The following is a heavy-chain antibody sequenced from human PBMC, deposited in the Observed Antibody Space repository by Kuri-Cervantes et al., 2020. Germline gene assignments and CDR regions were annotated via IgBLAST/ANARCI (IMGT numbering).Heavy chain of an antibody. D-gene: IGHD2-21*01. CDR2: ISSSGSTI. CDR3: ARDTPNCGGDCFRSSGLDY. V-gene: IGHV3-48*03. CDR1: GFTFSSDE. J-gene: IGHJ4*02. Sequence: GESLKISCAASGFTFSSDEMNWVRQARGKGLEWVSYISSSGSTIYYADSVKGRFTISRDNAKNSLYLQMNSLRAEDTAVYYCARDTPNCGGDCFRSSGLDYWGQGTLVTVSS.